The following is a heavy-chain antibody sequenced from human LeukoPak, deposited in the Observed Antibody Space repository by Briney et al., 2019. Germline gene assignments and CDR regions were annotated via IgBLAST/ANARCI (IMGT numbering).Heavy chain of an antibody. CDR3: ASRYYYDTRGYFLH. D-gene: IGHD3-22*01. Sequence: SPSETLSLTCTVSGHSIRSSSYYWGWIRQSPEKGLEWIGSSYYSGSTYYSASFKSRVTISVDTSQNQFSLKLRSVTAADRAVYYCASRYYYDTRGYFLHWGQGALVTVSS. J-gene: IGHJ1*01. CDR2: SYYSGST. CDR1: GHSIRSSSYY. V-gene: IGHV4-39*01.